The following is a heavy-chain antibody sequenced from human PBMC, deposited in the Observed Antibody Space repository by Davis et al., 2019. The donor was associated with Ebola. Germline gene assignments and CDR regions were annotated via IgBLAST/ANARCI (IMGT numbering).Heavy chain of an antibody. Sequence: ASVKVSCKASGYTFAGYYMHWVRQAPGQGLEWMGRINPNSGVTNYAQNVQGRVIMTTDTSTSTAYMELRSLRSDDTAVYYCARGGGSYSADYWGQGTLVTVSS. J-gene: IGHJ4*02. CDR1: GYTFAGYY. D-gene: IGHD1-26*01. CDR3: ARGGGSYSADY. V-gene: IGHV1-2*06. CDR2: INPNSGVT.